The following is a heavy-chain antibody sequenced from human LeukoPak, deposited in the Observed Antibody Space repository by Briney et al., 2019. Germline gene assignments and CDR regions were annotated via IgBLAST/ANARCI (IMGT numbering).Heavy chain of an antibody. J-gene: IGHJ4*02. D-gene: IGHD5-18*01. Sequence: PSETLSLTCTVSGGSISIHYWTWIRQPPGKGLEWIGYIYYSGSTNYNPSLKSRVTISVDTSKNQSSLKLTSVTAADTAVYYCARGTHRGYSYGYDYWGQGTLVTVSS. CDR1: GGSISIHY. V-gene: IGHV4-59*11. CDR2: IYYSGST. CDR3: ARGTHRGYSYGYDY.